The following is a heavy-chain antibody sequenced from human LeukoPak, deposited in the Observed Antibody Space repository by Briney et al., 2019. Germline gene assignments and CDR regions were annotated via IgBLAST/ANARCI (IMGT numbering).Heavy chain of an antibody. V-gene: IGHV3-15*01. CDR2: IKSKTDGGTT. CDR1: GFTFSSYW. Sequence: PGGSLRLSCAASGFTFSSYWMSWVRQAPGKGLEWVGRIKSKTDGGTTDYAAPVKGRFTISRGDSKNTLYLQMNSLKTEDTAVYYCTTDRYYYDSSEGDYWGQGTLVTVSS. J-gene: IGHJ4*02. CDR3: TTDRYYYDSSEGDY. D-gene: IGHD3-22*01.